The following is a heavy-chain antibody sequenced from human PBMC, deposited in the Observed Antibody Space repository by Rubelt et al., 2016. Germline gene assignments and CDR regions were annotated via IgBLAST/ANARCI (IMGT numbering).Heavy chain of an antibody. D-gene: IGHD6-13*01. CDR1: GGSFSGYY. CDR3: ARGQRYSIGPAVY. CDR2: INHSGST. Sequence: QVQLQQWGAGLLKPSETLSLTCAVYGGSFSGYYWSWIRQPPGKGLEWIGEINHSGSTHYNPSLTSRVTISLDTSKNQFSLKLGVLTAADTAVYYCARGQRYSIGPAVYWGQGTLVTVSS. J-gene: IGHJ4*02. V-gene: IGHV4-34*01.